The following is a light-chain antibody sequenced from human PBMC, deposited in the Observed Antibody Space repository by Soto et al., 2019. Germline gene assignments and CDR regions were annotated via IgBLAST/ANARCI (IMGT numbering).Light chain of an antibody. CDR3: QQYGSSPET. J-gene: IGKJ1*01. CDR1: QSVSSSF. V-gene: IGKV3-20*01. Sequence: EIMLTQSPGTLSLSPGERATLSCRASQSVSSSFLAWYQQKPGQAPRLLIYGASIRATGIPDRFSGSGSGTDFTLTISRLEPEDFAVYYCQQYGSSPETFGQGTKVEIK. CDR2: GAS.